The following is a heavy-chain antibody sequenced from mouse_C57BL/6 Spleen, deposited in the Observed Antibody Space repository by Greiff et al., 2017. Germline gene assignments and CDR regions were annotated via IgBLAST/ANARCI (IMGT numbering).Heavy chain of an antibody. CDR3: TSGGTVVGYY. Sequence: VQLQQSGAELVRPGASVKLSCTASGFNIKDDYMHWVKQRPEQGLEWIGWIDPENGDTEYASKFQGKATITADTSSNTAYLQLSSLTSEDTAVYYCTSGGTVVGYYWGQGTTLTVSS. J-gene: IGHJ2*01. V-gene: IGHV14-4*01. CDR1: GFNIKDDY. D-gene: IGHD1-1*01. CDR2: IDPENGDT.